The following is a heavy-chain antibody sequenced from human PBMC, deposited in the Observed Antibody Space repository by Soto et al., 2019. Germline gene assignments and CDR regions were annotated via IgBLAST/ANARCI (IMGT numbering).Heavy chain of an antibody. CDR1: GFTFSNYL. CDR2: ISGSGTNT. CDR3: AKVPLSLKFYDY. V-gene: IGHV3-23*01. J-gene: IGHJ4*02. Sequence: EVQLSDSGGGLVQPGGSLRLSCAASGFTFSNYLMNWVRQAPGKGLEWVSGISGSGTNTYYADSVKGRFTISRDNSKNTLYLQMNSLPAADTAIYYCAKVPLSLKFYDYWGQGTQVTVSP.